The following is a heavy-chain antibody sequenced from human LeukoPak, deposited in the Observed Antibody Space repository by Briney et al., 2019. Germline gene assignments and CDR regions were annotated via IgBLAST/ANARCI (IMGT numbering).Heavy chain of an antibody. V-gene: IGHV1-69*06. CDR3: AKGYRNHLLILLDS. CDR1: GGTFSSYA. J-gene: IGHJ5*01. D-gene: IGHD3-16*01. CDR2: IIPIFGTA. Sequence: GASVKVSCKASGGTFSSYAISWVRQAPGQGLEWMGGIIPIFGTANYAQKFQGRVTITADKSTSTAYMELSSLRAADTAVYYCAKGYRNHLLILLDSWGQGTLVTVSS.